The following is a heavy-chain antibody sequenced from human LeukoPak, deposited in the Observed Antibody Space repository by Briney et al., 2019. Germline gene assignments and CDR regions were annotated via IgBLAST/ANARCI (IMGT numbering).Heavy chain of an antibody. V-gene: IGHV4-34*01. CDR3: ARSRYDFWSEQPNYGMDV. D-gene: IGHD3-3*01. J-gene: IGHJ6*02. Sequence: PSETLSLTCAVYGGSFSGYYWSWIRQPPGKGLEWIGEINHSGSTNYNPSLKSRVTISVDTSKNQFSLKLSSVTAADTAVYYCARSRYDFWSEQPNYGMDVWGQGTTVTVSS. CDR1: GGSFSGYY. CDR2: INHSGST.